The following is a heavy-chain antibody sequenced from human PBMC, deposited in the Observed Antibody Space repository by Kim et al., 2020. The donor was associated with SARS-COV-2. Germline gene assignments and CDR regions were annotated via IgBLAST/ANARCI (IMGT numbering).Heavy chain of an antibody. J-gene: IGHJ1*01. CDR1: GGSVSSGSYY. Sequence: SETLSLTCTVSGGSVSSGSYYWSWIRQPPGKGLEWIGYIYYSGSTNYNPSLKSRVTISVDTSKNQFSLKLSSVTAADTAVYYCATGLPGVGARDFQHWGQGTLVTVSS. CDR3: ATGLPGVGARDFQH. V-gene: IGHV4-61*01. D-gene: IGHD1-26*01. CDR2: IYYSGST.